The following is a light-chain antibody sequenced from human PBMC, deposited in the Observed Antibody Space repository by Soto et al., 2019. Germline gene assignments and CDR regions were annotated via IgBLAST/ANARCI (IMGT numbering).Light chain of an antibody. CDR3: QHYNSYQYT. CDR1: QSISSW. V-gene: IGKV1-5*03. J-gene: IGKJ2*01. CDR2: KAS. Sequence: DIQMTQSPSTLSASVGDRVTITCRASQSISSWLAWYQQKPGKAPKLLIYKASSLEGGIPSRFSGSGSETEFTLTISSLQPEDFATYYCQHYNSYQYTFGQGTRLEIK.